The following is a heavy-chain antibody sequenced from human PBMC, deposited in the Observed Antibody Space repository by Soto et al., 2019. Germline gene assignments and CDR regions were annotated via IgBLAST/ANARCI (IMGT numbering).Heavy chain of an antibody. V-gene: IGHV4-39*01. CDR1: GGSISSYY. Sequence: PSETLSLTCTVSGGSISSYYWGWIRQPPGKGLEWIGSIYYSGSTHYNPSLKSRVTISVDTSKNQFSLKLSSVTAADTAVYYCARHAIKQWLKIDYWGQGTLVTVSS. J-gene: IGHJ4*02. CDR3: ARHAIKQWLKIDY. D-gene: IGHD6-19*01. CDR2: IYYSGST.